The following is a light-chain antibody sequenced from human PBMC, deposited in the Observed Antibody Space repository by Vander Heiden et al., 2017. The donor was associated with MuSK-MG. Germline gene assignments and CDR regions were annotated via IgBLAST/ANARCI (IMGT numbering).Light chain of an antibody. CDR3: QQYYSPPFT. CDR1: QSVLYTSNNKNY. CDR2: WAS. Sequence: DIVMTQSPDSLGVSLGERATITCKSSQSVLYTSNNKNYLAWYQQKPGQPPKLLIYWASTRQSGVPERFSGSGSGKDFTLTINNLQAEDLAVYSCQQYYSPPFTFGPGTTVEIK. V-gene: IGKV4-1*01. J-gene: IGKJ3*01.